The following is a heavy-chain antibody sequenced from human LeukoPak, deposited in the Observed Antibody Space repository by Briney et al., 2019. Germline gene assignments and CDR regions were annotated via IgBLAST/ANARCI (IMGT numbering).Heavy chain of an antibody. V-gene: IGHV1-69*06. CDR1: GGTFSSYA. Sequence: ASVKVSCKASGGTFSSYAISWVRQPPGQGLEWMGGIIPIFGTANYAQKFQGRVTITADKSTSTAYMELSSLRSEDTAVYYCARGTSVWGSQHYWGQGTLVTVSS. J-gene: IGHJ4*02. D-gene: IGHD3-16*01. CDR3: ARGTSVWGSQHY. CDR2: IIPIFGTA.